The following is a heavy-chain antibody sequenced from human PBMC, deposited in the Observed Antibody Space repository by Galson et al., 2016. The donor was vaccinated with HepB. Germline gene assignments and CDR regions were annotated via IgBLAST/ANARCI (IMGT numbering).Heavy chain of an antibody. J-gene: IGHJ4*02. V-gene: IGHV3-30*18. Sequence: SLRLSCAACGFIFSNYGIDWVRQAPGKGLEWVGVTSYDGSETYYADSVKGRFTISRDNSKNTLYLQMNSLRAEDTAVYYCAKGGYYDSRGFPDYWGQGTLVTVSS. D-gene: IGHD3-22*01. CDR1: GFIFSNYG. CDR3: AKGGYYDSRGFPDY. CDR2: TSYDGSET.